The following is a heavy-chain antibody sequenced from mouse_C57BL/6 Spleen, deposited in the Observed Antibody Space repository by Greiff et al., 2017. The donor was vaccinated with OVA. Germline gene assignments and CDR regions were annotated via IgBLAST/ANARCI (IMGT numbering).Heavy chain of an antibody. CDR1: GFNIKDDY. CDR2: IDPENGDT. V-gene: IGHV14-4*01. Sequence: EVQLQQSGAELVRPGASVKLSCTASGFNIKDDYMHWVKQRPEQGLEWIGWIDPENGDTEYASKFQGKATITADTSSNTAYLQLSSLTSEDTAVYYCTITTVVATGYFDVWGTGTTVTVSS. J-gene: IGHJ1*03. CDR3: TITTVVATGYFDV. D-gene: IGHD1-1*01.